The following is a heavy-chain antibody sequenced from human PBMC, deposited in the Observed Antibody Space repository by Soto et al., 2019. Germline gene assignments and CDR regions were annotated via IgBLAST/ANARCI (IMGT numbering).Heavy chain of an antibody. D-gene: IGHD2-21*02. CDR3: ARDDCGGDCYDY. CDR2: IYYSGST. V-gene: IGHV4-39*02. J-gene: IGHJ4*02. CDR1: GGSISSSSYY. Sequence: PSETLSLTCTVSGGSISSSSYYWGWIRQPPGKGLEWIGSIYYSGSTYYNPSLKSRVTISVDTSENQFSLKLSSVTAADTAVYYCARDDCGGDCYDYWGQGTLVTVSS.